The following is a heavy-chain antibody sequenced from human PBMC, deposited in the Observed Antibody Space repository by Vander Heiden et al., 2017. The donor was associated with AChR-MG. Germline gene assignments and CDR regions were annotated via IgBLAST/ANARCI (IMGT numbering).Heavy chain of an antibody. J-gene: IGHJ6*04. CDR3: ARDYGSGSYRGLGMDV. V-gene: IGHV3-13*01. D-gene: IGHD3-10*01. CDR2: IGTAGDT. CDR1: GFTFSSYD. Sequence: EVQLVESGGGFVQPGGSLRLSCAASGFTFSSYDMHWVRQATGKGLEWVSAIGTAGDTYYPDSVKGRFTISRENAKNSLYLQMNSLRAGDTAVYYCARDYGSGSYRGLGMDVWGKGTTVTVSS.